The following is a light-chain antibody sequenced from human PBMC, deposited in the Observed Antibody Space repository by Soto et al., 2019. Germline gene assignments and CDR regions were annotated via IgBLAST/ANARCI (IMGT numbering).Light chain of an antibody. J-gene: IGKJ1*01. CDR3: QQSYSTPRT. V-gene: IGKV1-39*01. CDR2: AAS. Sequence: DIQMTQSPSSLSASVGDRVTITCRASQSISNYLNWYQQKPGKAPKLLMYAASSLQSGVPSRFSGSGSGTDFTLPISSLQPEDFATDYCQQSYSTPRTFGQGTKVEIK. CDR1: QSISNY.